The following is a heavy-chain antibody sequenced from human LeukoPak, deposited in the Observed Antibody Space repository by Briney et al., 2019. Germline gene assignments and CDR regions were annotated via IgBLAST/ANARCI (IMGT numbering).Heavy chain of an antibody. CDR1: GYTFTSYA. CDR3: ARDRIAAAGQQYNWFDP. D-gene: IGHD6-13*01. CDR2: INPSGGST. Sequence: GASVKVSCKASGYTFTSYAMNWVRQAPGQGLEWMGIINPSGGSTSYAQKFQGRVTMTRDTSTSTVYMELSSLRSEDTAVYYCARDRIAAAGQQYNWFDPWGQGTLVTVSS. V-gene: IGHV1-46*01. J-gene: IGHJ5*02.